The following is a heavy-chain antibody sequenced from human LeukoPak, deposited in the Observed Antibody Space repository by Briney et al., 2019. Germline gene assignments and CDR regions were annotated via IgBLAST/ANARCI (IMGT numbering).Heavy chain of an antibody. CDR3: ARGHQLLLNAFDI. V-gene: IGHV4-59*01. D-gene: IGHD2-2*01. J-gene: IGHJ3*02. CDR1: GGSISSNY. Sequence: SETLSLTCTVSGGSISSNYWSWIRQPPGEGLEWIGYIYYSGSTIYNPSLKSRVTISVDTSKNQFSLKLSSVTAADTAVYYCARGHQLLLNAFDIWGQGTMVTASS. CDR2: IYYSGST.